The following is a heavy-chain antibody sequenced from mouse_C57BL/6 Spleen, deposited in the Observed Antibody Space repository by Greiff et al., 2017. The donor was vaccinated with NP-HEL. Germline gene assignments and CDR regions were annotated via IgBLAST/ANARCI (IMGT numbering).Heavy chain of an antibody. Sequence: QVQLQQPGAELVKPGASVKMSCKASGYTFTSYWITWVKQRPGQGLEWIGDIYPGSGSTNYNEKFKSKATLTVDPSSSTAYMQLSSLTSEGSAVYYGARSRIGRNYYAMDYWGQGTSVTVSS. V-gene: IGHV1-55*01. D-gene: IGHD1-1*02. CDR2: IYPGSGST. CDR1: GYTFTSYW. J-gene: IGHJ4*01. CDR3: ARSRIGRNYYAMDY.